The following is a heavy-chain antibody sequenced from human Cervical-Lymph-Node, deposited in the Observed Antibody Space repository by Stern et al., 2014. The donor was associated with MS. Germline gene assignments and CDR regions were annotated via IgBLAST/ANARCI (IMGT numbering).Heavy chain of an antibody. J-gene: IGHJ6*02. D-gene: IGHD1-1*01. CDR2: INPNSGAK. CDR1: GYTFTGYY. Sequence: VQLEESGAEVKKPGASLKVPCTASGYTFTGYYLHWVRQAPGKGLEWIGRINPNSGAKKYAKNFQDRVTMTRDTSISTAYMELSRLRSDDTAVYYCARSLNWNDVEDYHYGLDVWGQGTTVTVSS. CDR3: ARSLNWNDVEDYHYGLDV. V-gene: IGHV1-2*06.